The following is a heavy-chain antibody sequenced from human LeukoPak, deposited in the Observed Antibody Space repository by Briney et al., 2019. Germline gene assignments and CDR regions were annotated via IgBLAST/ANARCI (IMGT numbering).Heavy chain of an antibody. Sequence: GGSLRLSCAASGFTFSTYSMNWVRQAPGKGLELVSYISTSSSYIHYADSVNGRFTICRDNAKKSLFLQMNSLRAEDTAVYYCARAPLHLAMYHYFDYWGQGTLVTVSS. CDR2: ISTSSSYI. V-gene: IGHV3-21*01. CDR3: ARAPLHLAMYHYFDY. CDR1: GFTFSTYS. D-gene: IGHD2-2*01. J-gene: IGHJ4*02.